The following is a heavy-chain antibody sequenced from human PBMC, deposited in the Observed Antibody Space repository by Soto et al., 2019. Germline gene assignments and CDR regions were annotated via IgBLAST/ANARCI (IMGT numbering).Heavy chain of an antibody. CDR2: ISAYNGNT. J-gene: IGHJ3*02. Sequence: ASVKVSCKASGYTFTSYGISWVRQAPGQGLEWMGWISAYNGNTNYAQKLQGRVTMTTDTPTSTAYMELRSLRSDDTAVYYCARGPTTVTKSDAFDIWGQGTMVTVSS. CDR3: ARGPTTVTKSDAFDI. D-gene: IGHD4-17*01. CDR1: GYTFTSYG. V-gene: IGHV1-18*01.